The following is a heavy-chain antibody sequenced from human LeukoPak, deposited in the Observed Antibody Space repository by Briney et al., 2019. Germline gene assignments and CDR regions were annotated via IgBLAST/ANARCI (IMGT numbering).Heavy chain of an antibody. CDR2: IYYSGST. Sequence: PSETLSLTCTVSGGSMSSYYWSWIRQPPGKELEWIGYIYYSGSTKYNPSLKIRVTISVDTSKNHFSLKLSSVTAADTAVYYCARGARAGYNLEPFDYWGQGTLVTVSS. J-gene: IGHJ4*02. V-gene: IGHV4-59*08. D-gene: IGHD5-24*01. CDR1: GGSMSSYY. CDR3: ARGARAGYNLEPFDY.